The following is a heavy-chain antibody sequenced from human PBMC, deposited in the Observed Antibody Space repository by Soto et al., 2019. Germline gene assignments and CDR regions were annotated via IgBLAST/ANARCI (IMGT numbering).Heavy chain of an antibody. D-gene: IGHD3-3*01. CDR3: ARWFDHYDFWSGYSADGMDV. J-gene: IGHJ6*02. CDR2: INHSGST. CDR1: GGSFSGYY. Sequence: LSLTCAVYGGSFSGYYWSWIRQPPGKGLEWIGEINHSGSTNYNPSLKSRVTISVDTSKNQFSLKLSSVTAADTAVYYCARWFDHYDFWSGYSADGMDVWGQGTTVTVSS. V-gene: IGHV4-34*01.